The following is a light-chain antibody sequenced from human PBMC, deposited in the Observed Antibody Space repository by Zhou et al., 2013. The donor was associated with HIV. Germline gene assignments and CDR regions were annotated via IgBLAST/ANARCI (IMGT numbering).Light chain of an antibody. CDR2: AAS. CDR1: QSIISY. CDR3: QQSYSIPYT. J-gene: IGKJ2*01. Sequence: DIQMTQSPSSLSTSVGDRVTITCRASQSIISYLNWYQQIPGKAPKLLISAASSLQSGVPSRFSGSGSGTDFTLTISSLQPEDVATYYCQQSYSIPYTFGQGTKLEIK. V-gene: IGKV1-39*01.